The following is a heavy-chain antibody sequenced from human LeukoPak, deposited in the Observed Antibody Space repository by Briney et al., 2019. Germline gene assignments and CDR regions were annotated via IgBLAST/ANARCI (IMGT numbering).Heavy chain of an antibody. D-gene: IGHD2-2*01. J-gene: IGHJ4*02. CDR1: GFTFSSFE. CDR3: ARGRVVPAAKGAVAGNKLRVFFDY. CDR2: INHSGST. V-gene: IGHV4-34*01. Sequence: GSLRLSCAASGFTFSSFEMNWIRQPPGKGLEWIGEINHSGSTNYNPSLKSRVTISVDTSKNQFSLKLSSVTAADTAVYYCARGRVVPAAKGAVAGNKLRVFFDYWGQGTLVTVSS.